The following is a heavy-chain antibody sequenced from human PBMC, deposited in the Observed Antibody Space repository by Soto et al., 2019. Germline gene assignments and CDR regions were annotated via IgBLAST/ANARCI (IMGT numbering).Heavy chain of an antibody. CDR3: AKDVASYYYYMDV. CDR2: ISYDGSNK. Sequence: QVQLVESGGGVVQPGRSLRLSCAASGFTFSSYGMHWVRQAPGKGLEWVAVISYDGSNKYYADSVKGRFTISRDNSKNTLYLQMNSLRAEDTAVYYCAKDVASYYYYMDVWGKGTTVTVSS. CDR1: GFTFSSYG. J-gene: IGHJ6*03. V-gene: IGHV3-30*18.